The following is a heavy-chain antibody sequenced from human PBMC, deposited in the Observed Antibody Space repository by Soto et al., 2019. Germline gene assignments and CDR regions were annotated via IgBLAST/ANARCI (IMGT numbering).Heavy chain of an antibody. CDR1: GYTFTDYF. CDR2: INPKSRGT. Sequence: ASVKVSCKASGYTFTDYFIHWVRQAPGQGFEWMGWINPKSRGTTYAQKFQGRVTMTRDTSNSTAYMELRGLRSDDTAIYYCARVTLKAGNWFDPWGQGTLVTVS. J-gene: IGHJ5*02. CDR3: ARVTLKAGNWFDP. V-gene: IGHV1-2*02.